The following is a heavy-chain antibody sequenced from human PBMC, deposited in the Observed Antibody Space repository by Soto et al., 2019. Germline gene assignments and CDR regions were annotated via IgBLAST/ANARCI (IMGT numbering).Heavy chain of an antibody. CDR3: ARDVLITTWDYYYGLDV. Sequence: ASVKVSCKASGYTFTSYGISWVRQAPGQGLEWMGWISAYNGNTNYAQKLQGRVTMTTDTSTSTAYMELRSLRSDDTAVYYCARDVLITTWDYYYGLDVWGQGTTVTASS. CDR1: GYTFTSYG. V-gene: IGHV1-18*01. CDR2: ISAYNGNT. J-gene: IGHJ6*02. D-gene: IGHD2-8*01.